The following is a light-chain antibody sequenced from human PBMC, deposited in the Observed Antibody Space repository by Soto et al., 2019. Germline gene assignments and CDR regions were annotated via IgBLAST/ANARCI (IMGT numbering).Light chain of an antibody. CDR1: SSNIGTNY. Sequence: QSVLTQPPSASGTPGQRVTISCSGSSSNIGTNYVYWYKQLPGTAPKLLIYCNDQRPSGVPDRLSGSKSGTSASLAISGLRSEDEADYYCSSYAGSNHVVFGGGTKLTVL. V-gene: IGLV1-47*02. CDR3: SSYAGSNHVV. J-gene: IGLJ2*01. CDR2: CND.